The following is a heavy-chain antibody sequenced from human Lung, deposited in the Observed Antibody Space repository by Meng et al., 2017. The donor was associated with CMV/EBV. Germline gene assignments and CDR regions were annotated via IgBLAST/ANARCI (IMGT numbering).Heavy chain of an antibody. Sequence: VHLVQSVAEVKRPGASVKISCQASGYSFSGFYLNWARQAPGHGLEWLGRVNPISDDTHLAQKFEGRITVTRGATINTAFMELTRLRPDDTAVYYCAKSSDNGWSSWGPGTLVTVSS. CDR3: AKSSDNGWSS. CDR2: VNPISDDT. J-gene: IGHJ4*01. CDR1: GYSFSGFY. D-gene: IGHD6-19*01. V-gene: IGHV1-2*06.